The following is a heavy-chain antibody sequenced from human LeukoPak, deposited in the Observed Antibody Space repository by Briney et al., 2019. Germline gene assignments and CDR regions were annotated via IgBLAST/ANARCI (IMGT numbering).Heavy chain of an antibody. CDR3: ARRSGATTFYYFDY. CDR2: IYTSGST. J-gene: IGHJ4*02. Sequence: SETLSLTCTVSGGSISSYYWSWIRQPPGKGLEWIGYIYTSGSTNYNPSLKSRVTISVDTSKNQFSLKLSSVTAADTAVYYCARRSGATTFYYFDYWGQGTLVTVSS. V-gene: IGHV4-4*09. D-gene: IGHD3-9*01. CDR1: GGSISSYY.